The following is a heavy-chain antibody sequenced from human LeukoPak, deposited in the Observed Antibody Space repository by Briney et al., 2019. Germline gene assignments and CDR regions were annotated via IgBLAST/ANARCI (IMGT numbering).Heavy chain of an antibody. V-gene: IGHV3-23*01. D-gene: IGHD3-22*01. CDR1: GFTVSSNH. CDR2: MSGGGDSD. CDR3: TKDASYARENDNSGFFID. J-gene: IGHJ4*02. Sequence: GGSLRLSSAASGFTVSSNHVTWVRQTRGKRLEWVASMSGGGDSDYYADSVKGRFTVSRDKSKNTLYVQMNSLRADDTAVYYCTKDASYARENDNSGFFIDWGQGTLVTVSS.